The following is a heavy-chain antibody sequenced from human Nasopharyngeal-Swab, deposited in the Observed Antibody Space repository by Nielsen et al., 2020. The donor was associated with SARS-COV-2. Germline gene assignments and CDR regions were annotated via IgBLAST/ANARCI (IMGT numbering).Heavy chain of an antibody. CDR2: INHSGST. V-gene: IGHV4-34*01. D-gene: IGHD3-22*01. J-gene: IGHJ4*02. CDR1: GGSFSGYY. Sequence: SETLSLTCAVYGGSFSGYYWSWIRQPPGKGLEWIGEINHSGSTNYNPSLKSRVTISVDTSKNQFSLKLSSVTAADTAVYYYARGGSSGYFRYYFDYWGQGTLVTVSS. CDR3: ARGGSSGYFRYYFDY.